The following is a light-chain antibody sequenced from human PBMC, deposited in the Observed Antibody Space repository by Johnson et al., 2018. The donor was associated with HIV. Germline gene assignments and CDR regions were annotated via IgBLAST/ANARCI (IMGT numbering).Light chain of an antibody. V-gene: IGLV1-51*02. CDR3: GTWDTSLSAGGL. CDR2: ENT. Sequence: HSVLTQPPSVSAAPGQKVTISCSGSSSNIGNKYVSWYQQLPGTAPKLLIYENTKRPSVIPDRFSGSKSGTSATLAITGLHTGDEADYYCGTWDTSLSAGGLFGSGTRVTVL. J-gene: IGLJ1*01. CDR1: SSNIGNKY.